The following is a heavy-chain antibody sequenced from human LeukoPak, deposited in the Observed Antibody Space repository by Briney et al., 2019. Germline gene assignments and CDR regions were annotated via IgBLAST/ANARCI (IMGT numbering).Heavy chain of an antibody. CDR1: GLTLSTNY. CDR3: ARDLDYFDSSGSHRRRNYFDY. J-gene: IGHJ4*02. V-gene: IGHV3-53*01. D-gene: IGHD3-22*01. CDR2: IHSDGST. Sequence: SGGSLRLSCAASGLTLSTNYMTWVRQAPGKGLEWVPIIHSDGSTYYADSVKGRFTISRDNYKNTLYLQMNSLRGEDTAMYYCARDLDYFDSSGSHRRRNYFDYWGQGTLVTVSS.